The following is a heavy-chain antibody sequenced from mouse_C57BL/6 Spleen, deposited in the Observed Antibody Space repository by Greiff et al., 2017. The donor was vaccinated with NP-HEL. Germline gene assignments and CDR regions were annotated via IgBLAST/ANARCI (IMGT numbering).Heavy chain of an antibody. CDR2: INPNNGGT. V-gene: IGHV1-18*01. Sequence: VQLKESGPELVKPGASVKIPCKASGYTFTDYNMDWVKQSHGKSLEWIGDINPNNGGTIYNQKFKGKATLTVDKSSSTAYMELRSLTSEDTAVYYCARRYYYGSPAWFAYWGQGTLVTVSA. CDR3: ARRYYYGSPAWFAY. D-gene: IGHD1-1*01. J-gene: IGHJ3*01. CDR1: GYTFTDYN.